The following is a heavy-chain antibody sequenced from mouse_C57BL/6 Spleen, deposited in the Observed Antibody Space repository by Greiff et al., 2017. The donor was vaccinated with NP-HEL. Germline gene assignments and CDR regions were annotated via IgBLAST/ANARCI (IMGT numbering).Heavy chain of an antibody. J-gene: IGHJ2*01. V-gene: IGHV14-4*01. CDR3: TLSNSLVDY. Sequence: EVQLQQSGAELVRPGASVKLSCTASGFNIKDDYMHWVKQRPEQGLEWIGWIDPENGDTEYASKFQGKATITADTSSNTAYLQLSSLTSEDTAVYYCTLSNSLVDYWGQGTTLTVSS. D-gene: IGHD2-5*01. CDR2: IDPENGDT. CDR1: GFNIKDDY.